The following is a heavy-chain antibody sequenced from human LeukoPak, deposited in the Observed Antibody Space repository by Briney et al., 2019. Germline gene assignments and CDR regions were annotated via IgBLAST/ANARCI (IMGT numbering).Heavy chain of an antibody. V-gene: IGHV3-33*01. CDR2: IWYDGSNK. J-gene: IGHJ4*02. Sequence: GGSLRLSCAASGFTFSSYGMHWVRQAPGKGLEWVAVIWYDGSNKYYADSVKGRFTISRDNSKNTLYLQMNSLRAEGTAVYYCARDLGLVRPPFDYWGQGTLVTVSS. CDR1: GFTFSSYG. CDR3: ARDLGLVRPPFDY. D-gene: IGHD3-10*01.